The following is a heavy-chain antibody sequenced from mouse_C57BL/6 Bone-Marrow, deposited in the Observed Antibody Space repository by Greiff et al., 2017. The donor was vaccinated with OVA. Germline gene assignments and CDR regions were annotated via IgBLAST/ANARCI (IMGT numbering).Heavy chain of an antibody. CDR2: INPYNGGT. D-gene: IGHD1-1*01. Sequence: VQLKQSGPVLVKPGASVKMSCKASGYTLTDYYMNWVKQSHGKSLEWIGVINPYNGGTSYNQKFKGKATLTVDKSSSTAYMELNSLTSEDSAVYYCARYPLIYYYGSSSFSYWYFDVWGTGTTVTVSS. V-gene: IGHV1-19*01. J-gene: IGHJ1*03. CDR1: GYTLTDYY. CDR3: ARYPLIYYYGSSSFSYWYFDV.